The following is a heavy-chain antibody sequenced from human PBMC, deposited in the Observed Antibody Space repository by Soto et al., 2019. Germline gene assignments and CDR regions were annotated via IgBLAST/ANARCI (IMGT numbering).Heavy chain of an antibody. D-gene: IGHD3-16*02. J-gene: IGHJ4*02. CDR2: IWSDGSNK. Sequence: QVQLVESGGGVVQPGRSLRLSCAASGFTFSSYGMHWVRQAPGKGLEWVAVIWSDGSNKYYADSVKGRFTISRDNSKNTLYLQMNSLRAEDTAVYYCARDTAITFGGVIAPDYWGQGTLVTVSS. CDR1: GFTFSSYG. V-gene: IGHV3-33*01. CDR3: ARDTAITFGGVIAPDY.